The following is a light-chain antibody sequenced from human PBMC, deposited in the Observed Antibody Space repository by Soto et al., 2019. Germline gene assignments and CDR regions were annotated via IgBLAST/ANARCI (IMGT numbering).Light chain of an antibody. CDR2: EVT. CDR1: SNDVGGYNY. J-gene: IGLJ1*01. Sequence: QSALTQPPSASGSPGQSVTISCTGTSNDVGGYNYVSWYQLHPGKAPKLIIYEVTKRPSGVPDRFSGSKSGNTASLTVSGLQAEDECDYYCSSYAGSNIHYVFGTGTKLTVL. CDR3: SSYAGSNIHYV. V-gene: IGLV2-8*01.